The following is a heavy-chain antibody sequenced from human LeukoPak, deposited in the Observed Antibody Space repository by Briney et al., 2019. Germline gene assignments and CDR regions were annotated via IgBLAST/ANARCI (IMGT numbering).Heavy chain of an antibody. Sequence: PSETLSLTCAVSGGSISSGGYSWSWIRQPPGKGLEWIGYIYHSGSTYYNPSLKSRVTISVDRSKNQFSLKLSSVTAADTAVYFCARRTYFDLWGRGTLVTVSS. CDR2: IYHSGST. J-gene: IGHJ2*01. CDR1: GGSISSGGYS. V-gene: IGHV4-30-2*01. CDR3: ARRTYFDL.